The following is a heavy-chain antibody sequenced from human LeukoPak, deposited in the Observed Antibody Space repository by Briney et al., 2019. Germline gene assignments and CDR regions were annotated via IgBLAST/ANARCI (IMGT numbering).Heavy chain of an antibody. V-gene: IGHV4-34*01. CDR3: ARQLMIDYYYYYYYMDV. CDR2: INHSGST. Sequence: SETLSLTCAVYGGSFSGYYWSWIRRPPGKGLEWIGEINHSGSTNYNPSLKSRVTISVDTSKNQFSLKLSSVTAADTAVYYCARQLMIDYYYYYYYMDVWGRGTTVTISS. J-gene: IGHJ6*03. CDR1: GGSFSGYY. D-gene: IGHD3-22*01.